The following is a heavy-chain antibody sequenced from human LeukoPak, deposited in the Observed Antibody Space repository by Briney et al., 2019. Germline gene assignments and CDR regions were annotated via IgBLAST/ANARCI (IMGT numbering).Heavy chain of an antibody. J-gene: IGHJ4*02. D-gene: IGHD6-13*01. CDR3: ARAMGIAAAVFDY. CDR1: GGSISSYY. CDR2: IYYSGST. Sequence: PSETLSLTCTASGGSISSYYWSWIRQPPGKGLEWIGCIYYSGSTNYNPSLKSRVTISVDTSKNQFSLKLSSVTAADTAVYYCARAMGIAAAVFDYWGQGTLVTVSS. V-gene: IGHV4-59*01.